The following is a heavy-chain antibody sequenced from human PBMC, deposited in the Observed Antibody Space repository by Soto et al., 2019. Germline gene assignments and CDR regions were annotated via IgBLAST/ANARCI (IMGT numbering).Heavy chain of an antibody. CDR3: ARVARDLTGNFDS. J-gene: IGHJ4*02. CDR2: IYYSGSN. D-gene: IGHD3-10*01. Sequence: SETLSLTCTVSGGSISSGGYYLSWIRQHPGKGLEWIGYIYYSGSNYYNPSLKSRVTISVDTSKNQFSLKLTSVTAADKDMYYCARVARDLTGNFDSWGQGTLVTVSS. V-gene: IGHV4-31*03. CDR1: GGSISSGGYY.